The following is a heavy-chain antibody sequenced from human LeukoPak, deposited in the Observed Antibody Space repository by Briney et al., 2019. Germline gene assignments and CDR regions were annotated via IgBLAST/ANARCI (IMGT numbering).Heavy chain of an antibody. CDR3: ARAHEEWEPLDY. Sequence: PGGSLRLSCAASGFTFSSYAMHWVRQAPGKGLEWVAVISYDGSNKYYADSVKGRFTIYRDNSKNTVYLQMNILRAEDTAVYYCARAHEEWEPLDYWGQGTLVTVSS. J-gene: IGHJ4*02. CDR1: GFTFSSYA. D-gene: IGHD1-26*01. CDR2: ISYDGSNK. V-gene: IGHV3-30-3*01.